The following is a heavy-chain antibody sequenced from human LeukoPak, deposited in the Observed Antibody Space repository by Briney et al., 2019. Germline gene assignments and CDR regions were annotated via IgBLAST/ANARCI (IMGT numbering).Heavy chain of an antibody. D-gene: IGHD1-26*01. CDR1: GFTFSSYE. CDR2: ISSSGSTI. CDR3: ARGGSYSSNAFDI. V-gene: IGHV3-48*03. J-gene: IGHJ3*02. Sequence: HPGGSLRLSCAASGFTFSSYEMNWVRQAPGKGLEWVSYISSSGSTIYYADSVKGRFTISRDNAKNSLYLQMNSLRAEDTAVYYCARGGSYSSNAFDIWGQGTMVTVSS.